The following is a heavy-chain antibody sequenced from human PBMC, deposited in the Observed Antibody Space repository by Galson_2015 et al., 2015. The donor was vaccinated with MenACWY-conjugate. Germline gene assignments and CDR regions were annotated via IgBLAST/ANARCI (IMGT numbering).Heavy chain of an antibody. V-gene: IGHV4-59*01. Sequence: TCSVSGASISTDYWSWLRQPPGKGLEWIGYIHYSGSTKYNPSLKTRITMSLDTSENQFSLKLSSVTAADTAVYYCARWVAVKMIEYCGQGTLVTVSS. CDR3: ARWVAVKMIEY. D-gene: IGHD6-19*01. CDR1: GASISTDY. J-gene: IGHJ4*02. CDR2: IHYSGST.